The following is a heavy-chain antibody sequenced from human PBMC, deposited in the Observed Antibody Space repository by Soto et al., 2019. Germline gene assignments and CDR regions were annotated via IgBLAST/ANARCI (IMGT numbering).Heavy chain of an antibody. CDR2: VSGGGGTT. Sequence: EVQLLESGGGLVQPGGSLRLSCAASGFTFSSYGMIWVRQAPGKGLEWVSAVSGGGGTTYYADSVKGRFTISRDNSKTTLYLQMNSLRAEDTAVYYCAKDRLAGTTLRKEFDPWGQGALVTASS. J-gene: IGHJ5*02. V-gene: IGHV3-23*01. D-gene: IGHD1-1*01. CDR3: AKDRLAGTTLRKEFDP. CDR1: GFTFSSYG.